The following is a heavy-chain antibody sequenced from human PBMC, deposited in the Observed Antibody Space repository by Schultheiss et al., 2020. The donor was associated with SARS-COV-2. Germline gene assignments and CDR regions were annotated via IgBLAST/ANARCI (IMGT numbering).Heavy chain of an antibody. CDR2: IYYSGST. CDR1: GGSISSGGYY. CDR3: ARDSSSWYSY. Sequence: SETLSLTCTVSGGSISSGGYYWGWIRQPPGKGLEWIGYIYYSGSTNYNPSLKSRVTISVDTSKNQFSLKLSSVTAADTAVYYCARDSSSWYSYWGQGTLVTVSS. D-gene: IGHD6-13*01. V-gene: IGHV4-61*08. J-gene: IGHJ4*02.